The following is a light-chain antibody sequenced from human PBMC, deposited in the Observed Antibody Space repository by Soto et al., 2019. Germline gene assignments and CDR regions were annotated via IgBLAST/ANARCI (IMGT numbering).Light chain of an antibody. CDR2: GAS. V-gene: IGKV3-15*01. Sequence: EIVMTQSPATLSVSPGERATLSCRASQSVSINLAWYQQKPGQAPRLLIYGASTRATGIPARFSGSGSGTEFTLTISSLQSEDFAVYYGQQYNNWPPWTFGQGTKVEIK. J-gene: IGKJ1*01. CDR1: QSVSIN. CDR3: QQYNNWPPWT.